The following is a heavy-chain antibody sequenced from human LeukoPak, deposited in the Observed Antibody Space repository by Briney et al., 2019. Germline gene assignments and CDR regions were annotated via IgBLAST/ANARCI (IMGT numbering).Heavy chain of an antibody. CDR2: IGTAGDT. D-gene: IGHD3-22*01. Sequence: PGGSLRLSCAASGFTFSSYDMHWVRQATGKGLEWVSAIGTAGDTYYPGFVKGRFTISRENAKNSLYLQMNSLRAGDTAVYYCARGHSALNYYDSIWFDPWGQGTLVTVSS. J-gene: IGHJ5*02. V-gene: IGHV3-13*01. CDR1: GFTFSSYD. CDR3: ARGHSALNYYDSIWFDP.